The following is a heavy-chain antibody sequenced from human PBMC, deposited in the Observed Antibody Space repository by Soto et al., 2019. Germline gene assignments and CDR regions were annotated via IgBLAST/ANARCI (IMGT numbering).Heavy chain of an antibody. Sequence: GVSXRLSCLSSVCSFGSRSMILFRHAPGEGLEFVSTITDTCGDTKYADSVRGRFTMYRYNSKKTLYLQMNSLRVEDSALYYCARGSNDPYTGSRIFELWGRGTLVNVYS. CDR3: ARGSNDPYTGSRIFEL. V-gene: IGHV3-23*01. J-gene: IGHJ4*02. CDR2: ITDTCGDT. D-gene: IGHD3-3*02. CDR1: VCSFGSRS.